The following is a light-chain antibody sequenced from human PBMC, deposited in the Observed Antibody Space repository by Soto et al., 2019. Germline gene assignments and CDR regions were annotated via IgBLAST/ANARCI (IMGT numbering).Light chain of an antibody. Sequence: DIQMTQSPSSLSASVGDRVTITCRASQSISTNLNWYQQKPGKAPKLLIYAASTPQSGVPSRFSGSGSGTDFTLTISSLQPEDVATYYCQKYNTAPQTFGQGTKVEIK. CDR1: QSISTN. V-gene: IGKV1-27*01. J-gene: IGKJ1*01. CDR3: QKYNTAPQT. CDR2: AAS.